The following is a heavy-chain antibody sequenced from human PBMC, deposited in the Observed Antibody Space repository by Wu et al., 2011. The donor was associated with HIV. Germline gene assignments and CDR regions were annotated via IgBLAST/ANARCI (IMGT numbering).Heavy chain of an antibody. CDR3: ATSLSAAVTGAFDI. CDR2: VDPENGET. J-gene: IGHJ3*02. Sequence: EAQLVQSGAEVTKPGATVKISCKVSGYTFTDYHMHWVQQAPGKGLEWMGLVDPENGETIYAENFQGKFTITADTSTDTAYMELSSLRSEDTAVYYCATSLSAAVTGAFDIWGQGTMVTVS. V-gene: IGHV1-69-2*01. CDR1: GYTFTDYH. D-gene: IGHD6-13*01.